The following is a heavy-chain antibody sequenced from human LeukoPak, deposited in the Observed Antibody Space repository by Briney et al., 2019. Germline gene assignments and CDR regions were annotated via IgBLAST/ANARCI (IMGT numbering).Heavy chain of an antibody. CDR1: GFTFSSYG. J-gene: IGHJ4*02. D-gene: IGHD2/OR15-2a*01. CDR3: RDPFDY. V-gene: IGHV3-30*02. CDR2: IRYDGSDK. Sequence: GGSLRLSCAASGFTFSSYGMHWVRQAPGKGLEWVAFIRYDGSDKFYADSVKGRFTISRDNSKNTLYLQMNSLRVEDTAVYYCRDPFDYWGQGTLVTVSS.